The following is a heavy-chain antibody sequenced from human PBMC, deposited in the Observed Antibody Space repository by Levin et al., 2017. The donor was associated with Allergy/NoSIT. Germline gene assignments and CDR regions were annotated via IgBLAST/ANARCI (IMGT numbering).Heavy chain of an antibody. D-gene: IGHD4-23*01. J-gene: IGHJ2*01. Sequence: PGGSLRLSCAASGFTFSSYAMSWVRQAPGKGLEWVSAISGSGGSTYYADSVKGRFTISRDNSKNTLYLRMNSLRAEDTAVYYCAKSVAYGGPSAWYFDLWGRGTLVTVSS. V-gene: IGHV3-23*01. CDR2: ISGSGGST. CDR1: GFTFSSYA. CDR3: AKSVAYGGPSAWYFDL.